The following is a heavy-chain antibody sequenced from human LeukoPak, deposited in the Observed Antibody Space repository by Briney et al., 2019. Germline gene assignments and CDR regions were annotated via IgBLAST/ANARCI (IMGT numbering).Heavy chain of an antibody. CDR3: ARSSMWLPPGDY. Sequence: ASLKVSCKTSGYTFSSYGINWVRQAPGQGLEWMGSISAYNGNTNFAQEFQGRVTMTTDTSTSTACIELRSLRSDDTDVYYCARSSMWLPPGDYWGQGTLVTVSS. CDR1: GYTFSSYG. V-gene: IGHV1-18*01. J-gene: IGHJ4*02. D-gene: IGHD2-2*01. CDR2: ISAYNGNT.